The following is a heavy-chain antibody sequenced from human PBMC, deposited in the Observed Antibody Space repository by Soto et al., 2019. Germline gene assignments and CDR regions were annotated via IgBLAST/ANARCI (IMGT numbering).Heavy chain of an antibody. Sequence: RAPGRGPEWIGNIFYNGRTDYRPSLQSRVTISVDTSRNQVSLRLASVTAADTAIYYCFFFALKAAYEMHW. CDR2: IFYNGRT. CDR3: FFFALKAAYEMH. V-gene: IGHV4-39*01. D-gene: IGHD2-21*01. J-gene: IGHJ1*01.